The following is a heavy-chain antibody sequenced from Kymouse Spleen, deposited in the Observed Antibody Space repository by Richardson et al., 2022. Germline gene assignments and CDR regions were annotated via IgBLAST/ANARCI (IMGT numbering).Heavy chain of an antibody. V-gene: IGHV3-7*01. J-gene: IGHJ3*02. CDR1: GFTFSSYW. D-gene: IGHD4-11,IGHD4-11*01. CDR3: ARPYSNYVDAFDI. Sequence: EVQLVESGGGLVQPGGSLRLSCAASGFTFSSYWMSWVRQAPGKGLEWVANIKQDGSEKYYVDSVKGRFTISRDNAKNSLYLQMNSLRAEDTAVYYCARPYSNYVDAFDIWGQGTMVTVSS. CDR2: IKQDGSEK.